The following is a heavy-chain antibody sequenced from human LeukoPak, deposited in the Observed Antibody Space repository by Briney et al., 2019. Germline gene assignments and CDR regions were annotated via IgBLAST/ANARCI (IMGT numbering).Heavy chain of an antibody. CDR2: FDPEDGET. CDR1: GYTLTELS. D-gene: IGHD3-16*01. J-gene: IGHJ4*02. Sequence: ASVKVSCKVSGYTLTELSMHWVRQAPGKGLEWMGGFDPEDGETIYAQKFQGRVTMTEDTSTDTAYMELSNLRSEDTAVYYCATDLHDYVWGSFDYWGQGTLVTVSS. V-gene: IGHV1-24*01. CDR3: ATDLHDYVWGSFDY.